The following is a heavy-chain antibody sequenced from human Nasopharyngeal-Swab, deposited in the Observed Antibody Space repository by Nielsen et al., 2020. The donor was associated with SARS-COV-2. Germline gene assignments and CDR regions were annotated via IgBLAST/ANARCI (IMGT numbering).Heavy chain of an antibody. CDR2: IYYSGST. CDR1: GGSISSYY. CDR3: ARHEGSTIFGVVIISYMDV. Sequence: GSLRLSCTVSGGSISSYYWSWIRQPPGKRLEWIGYIYYSGSTNYNPSLKSRVTISVDTSKNQFSLKLSSVTAADTAVYYCARHEGSTIFGVVIISYMDVWGKGTTVTVSS. V-gene: IGHV4-59*08. D-gene: IGHD3-3*01. J-gene: IGHJ6*03.